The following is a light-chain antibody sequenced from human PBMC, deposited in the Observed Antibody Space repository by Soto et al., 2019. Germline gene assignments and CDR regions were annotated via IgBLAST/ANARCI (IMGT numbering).Light chain of an antibody. CDR1: ESISNW. CDR3: QQYKSYSYT. J-gene: IGKJ2*01. Sequence: DIQMTQSPSILSASVGDRVAITCRANESISNWLAWYQQTPGKAPKVLIYDASRLQSGVPVRFSGIGSGTEFTLTISSLQPDDIATYYCQQYKSYSYTFGQGTNLEI. V-gene: IGKV1-5*01. CDR2: DAS.